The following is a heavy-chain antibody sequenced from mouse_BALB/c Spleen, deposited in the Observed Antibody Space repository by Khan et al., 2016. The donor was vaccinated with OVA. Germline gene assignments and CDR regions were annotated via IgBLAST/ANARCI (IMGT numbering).Heavy chain of an antibody. CDR1: GFSLTHYG. Sequence: VELVESGPGLVQPSQSLSITYTVSGFSLTHYGVHWVRQSPGKGLEWLGVIWSGGSTDYNAAFTSRLNISKDNSKNQAFLKMNSLQANDTAIYYCARNYDYDEGLAYWGQGTLVTVSA. CDR2: IWSGGST. J-gene: IGHJ3*01. CDR3: ARNYDYDEGLAY. D-gene: IGHD2-4*01. V-gene: IGHV2-2*02.